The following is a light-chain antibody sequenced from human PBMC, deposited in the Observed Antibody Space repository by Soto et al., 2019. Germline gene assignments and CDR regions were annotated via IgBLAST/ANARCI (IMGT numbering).Light chain of an antibody. CDR1: QGISNY. CDR3: QKYNSAPLFT. CDR2: AAS. Sequence: DIQMTQSPSSLSASVGDRVTITCRASQGISNYLAWYQQKPGKVPKLLIYAASTFQSGVPSRFSGSGSGTAFTLIIISLQPEDVATYYCQKYNSAPLFTFGPGTKVDIK. J-gene: IGKJ3*01. V-gene: IGKV1-27*01.